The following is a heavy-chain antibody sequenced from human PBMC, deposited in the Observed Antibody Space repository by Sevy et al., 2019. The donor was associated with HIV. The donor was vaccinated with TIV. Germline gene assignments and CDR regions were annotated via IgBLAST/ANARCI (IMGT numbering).Heavy chain of an antibody. CDR2: ISSSGSTI. CDR1: GFTFSDYY. CDR3: AREDNRSTHLPDAFAI. Sequence: GGSLRLSCAASGFTFSDYYMSWIRQAPGKGLEWVSYISSSGSTIYYADSVKGRFTISRDNAKNSLYLQMNSLRAEDTAMYYCAREDNRSTHLPDAFAIWGQGTMVTVSS. J-gene: IGHJ3*02. V-gene: IGHV3-11*01.